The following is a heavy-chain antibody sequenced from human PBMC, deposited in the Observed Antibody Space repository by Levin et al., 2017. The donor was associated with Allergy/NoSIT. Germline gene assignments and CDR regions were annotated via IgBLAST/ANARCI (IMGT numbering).Heavy chain of an antibody. CDR1: GLTFSGYA. V-gene: IGHV3-48*02. Sequence: GESLKISCATSGLTFSGYAMNWVRQAPGKGLEWLSHMTRGGDPIYYADSVRGRFIVSRDNAKRSQYLQMNSLRDEDTAVYYCGTGGGGGSSAWFFYWGQGTLVTVSS. CDR2: MTRGGDPI. J-gene: IGHJ4*02. CDR3: GTGGGGGSSAWFFY. D-gene: IGHD6-19*01.